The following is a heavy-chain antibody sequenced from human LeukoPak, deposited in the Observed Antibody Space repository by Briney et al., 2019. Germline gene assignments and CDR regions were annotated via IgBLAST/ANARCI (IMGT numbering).Heavy chain of an antibody. CDR2: ISGSSTYT. J-gene: IGHJ4*02. D-gene: IGHD5-12*01. Sequence: GGSLRLSCAASGFTFSSYTMNWVRQAPGKGLEWVSSISGSSTYTFYADSVMGRFTISRDNAKNSLYLHMSSLRAKDTAVYYCARVRDLYRDYWGQGILVTVSS. CDR3: ARVRDLYRDY. V-gene: IGHV3-21*01. CDR1: GFTFSSYT.